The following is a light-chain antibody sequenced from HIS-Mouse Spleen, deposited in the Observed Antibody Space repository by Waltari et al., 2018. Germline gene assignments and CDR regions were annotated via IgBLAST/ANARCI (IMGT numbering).Light chain of an antibody. V-gene: IGLV2-8*01. Sequence: QSALTQPPSPSGSPGQSVTIPCTGTSTDVGGYNNVSRYQQHPGKAPKLMIYEVSKRPSGVPDRFSGSKSGNTASLTVSGLQAEDEADYYCSSYAGSNNLGVFGTGTKVTVL. J-gene: IGLJ1*01. CDR3: SSYAGSNNLGV. CDR1: STDVGGYNN. CDR2: EVS.